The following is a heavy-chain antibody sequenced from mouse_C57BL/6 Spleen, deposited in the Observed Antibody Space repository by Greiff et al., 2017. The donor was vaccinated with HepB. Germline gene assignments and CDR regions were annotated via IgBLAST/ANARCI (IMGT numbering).Heavy chain of an antibody. V-gene: IGHV1-82*01. J-gene: IGHJ3*01. D-gene: IGHD2-2*01. CDR2: IYPGDGDT. CDR1: GYAFSSSW. Sequence: QVQLKESGPELVKPGASVKISCKASGYAFSSSWMNWVKQRPGKGLEWIGRIYPGDGDTNYNGKFKGKATLTADKSSSTAYMQLSSLTSEDSAVYFCAREGYDGFAYWGQGTLVTVSA. CDR3: AREGYDGFAY.